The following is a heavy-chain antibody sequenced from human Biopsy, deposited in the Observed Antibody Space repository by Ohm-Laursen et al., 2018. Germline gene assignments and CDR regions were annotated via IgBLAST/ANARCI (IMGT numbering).Heavy chain of an antibody. CDR1: GGDINNYY. Sequence: SETLSLTCYVSGGDINNYYWSWIRQPAGKGLEWIGRIYPGGSTNYNPSLKSRVTMSVDTSKKQHSLRLRSVTAADTAMYYCASVVLGPTNDAFDLWGQGTMVVVSS. CDR2: IYPGGST. CDR3: ASVVLGPTNDAFDL. D-gene: IGHD3-22*01. V-gene: IGHV4-4*07. J-gene: IGHJ3*01.